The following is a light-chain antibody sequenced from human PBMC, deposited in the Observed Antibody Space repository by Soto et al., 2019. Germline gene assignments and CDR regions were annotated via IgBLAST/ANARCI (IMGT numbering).Light chain of an antibody. J-gene: IGKJ5*01. V-gene: IGKV3D-20*02. Sequence: TQSPPTRSVSARGIARLSCRASQSVTSNYLAWYQQKPGQAPRLLIFGASIRDTGIPDSFSGSGSGTDFTLTISSLEPEDFAVYYCQQRTNWRITFGQGTRLEI. CDR2: GAS. CDR1: QSVTSNY. CDR3: QQRTNWRIT.